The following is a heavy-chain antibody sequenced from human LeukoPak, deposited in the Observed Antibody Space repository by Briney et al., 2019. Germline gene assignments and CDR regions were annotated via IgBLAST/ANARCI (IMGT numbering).Heavy chain of an antibody. CDR3: ANHLACGSTSCPPFDS. CDR2: IGTNGDT. V-gene: IGHV3-13*01. J-gene: IGHJ4*02. Sequence: PGGSLRLSCAASGFTFSNYDIHWVRQATGKGLEWVSSIGTNGDTSYAGSMKGRFTISRDNAKNSLYLQMNSLRAEDTAVYYCANHLACGSTSCPPFDSWGQGTLVTVSS. D-gene: IGHD2-2*01. CDR1: GFTFSNYD.